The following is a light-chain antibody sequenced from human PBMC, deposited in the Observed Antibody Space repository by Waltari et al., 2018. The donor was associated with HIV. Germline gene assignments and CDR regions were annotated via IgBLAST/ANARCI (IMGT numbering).Light chain of an antibody. CDR1: QSVTTY. V-gene: IGKV3-11*01. CDR3: QQRSKWPPLT. Sequence: DIVLTQSPATLSLSPGERATLSCRDSQSVTTYLAWYQQKPGQAPRLLIYDASNRASGIPARFSGSGSGTDFTLTISSLEPEDFAVYYCQQRSKWPPLTFGGGTKVEIK. J-gene: IGKJ4*01. CDR2: DAS.